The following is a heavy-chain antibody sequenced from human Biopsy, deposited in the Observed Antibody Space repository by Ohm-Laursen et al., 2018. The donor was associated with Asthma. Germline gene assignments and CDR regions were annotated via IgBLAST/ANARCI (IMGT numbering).Heavy chain of an antibody. Sequence: SLRLSCAASGFTFGDYCMSWVRQVPGQGLEWVANIKHDGSEKNHVDSLKGRFTISRDNDKNLLFLQMNSLRAEDTAVYYCAGTFHFWSPYHAEHYQLWGQGTLVTVSS. V-gene: IGHV3-7*01. CDR3: AGTFHFWSPYHAEHYQL. CDR1: GFTFGDYC. CDR2: IKHDGSEK. D-gene: IGHD3-3*01. J-gene: IGHJ1*01.